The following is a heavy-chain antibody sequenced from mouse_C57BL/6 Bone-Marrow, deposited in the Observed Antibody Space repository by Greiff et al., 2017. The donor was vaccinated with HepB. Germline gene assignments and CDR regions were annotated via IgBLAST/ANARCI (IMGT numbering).Heavy chain of an antibody. V-gene: IGHV1-69*01. CDR3: ARKASTMVTTLWYFDV. CDR1: GYTFTSYW. CDR2: IDPSDSYT. J-gene: IGHJ1*03. Sequence: VQLQQPGAELVMPGASVKLSCKASGYTFTSYWMHWVKQRPGQGLEWIGEIDPSDSYTNYNQKFKGKSTLTVDKSSSTAYMQLSSLTSEDSAVYYCARKASTMVTTLWYFDVWGTGTTVTVSS. D-gene: IGHD2-2*01.